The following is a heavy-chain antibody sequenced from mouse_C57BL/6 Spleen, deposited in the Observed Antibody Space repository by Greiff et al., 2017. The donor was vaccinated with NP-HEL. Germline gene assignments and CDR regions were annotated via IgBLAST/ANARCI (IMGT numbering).Heavy chain of an antibody. CDR1: GYTFTSYW. CDR2: IHPNSGST. CDR3: ASRGVDGYFFAY. J-gene: IGHJ3*01. Sequence: VQLQQPGAELVKPGASVQLSCKASGYTFTSYWMHWVKQRPGQGLEWIGMIHPNSGSTNYTEKFKSKATLTVDKSSSTAYMQLSSLTSEDSAVYYCASRGVDGYFFAYWGQGTLVTVSA. V-gene: IGHV1-64*01. D-gene: IGHD2-3*01.